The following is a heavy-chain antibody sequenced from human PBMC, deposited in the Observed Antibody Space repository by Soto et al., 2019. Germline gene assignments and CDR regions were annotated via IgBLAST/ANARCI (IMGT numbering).Heavy chain of an antibody. V-gene: IGHV4-34*01. D-gene: IGHD3-3*01. CDR3: ARAISDFWSGYYNWFDP. CDR1: GGSFSGYY. J-gene: IGHJ5*02. Sequence: SETLSLTCAVYGGSFSGYYWSWIRQPPGKGLEWIGEINHSGSTNYNPSLKSRVTISVDTSKNQFSLKLSSVTAADTAVYYCARAISDFWSGYYNWFDPWGQGTRVTVAS. CDR2: INHSGST.